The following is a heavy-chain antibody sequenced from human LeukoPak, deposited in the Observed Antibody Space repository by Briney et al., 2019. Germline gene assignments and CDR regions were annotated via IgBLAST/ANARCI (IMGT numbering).Heavy chain of an antibody. Sequence: SETLSLTCNVSGGSISSSSYYWGWIRQPPGKGLEWIGSIYYSGSTNYNPSLKSRVTISVDTSKNQFSLKLSSVTAADTAVYYCARSISGYYFSSFDYWGQGTLVTVSS. CDR3: ARSISGYYFSSFDY. CDR1: GGSISSSSYY. CDR2: IYYSGST. J-gene: IGHJ4*02. V-gene: IGHV4-39*07. D-gene: IGHD3-22*01.